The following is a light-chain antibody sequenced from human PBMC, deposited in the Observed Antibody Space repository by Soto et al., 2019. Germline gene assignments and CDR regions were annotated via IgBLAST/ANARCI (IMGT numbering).Light chain of an antibody. J-gene: IGLJ1*01. Sequence: QLVLTQPRSVSGSPGQSVTISCTGTSSDVGGYDYVSWYQQHPGKAPKLMIYDVSTRPSGVPDRFSGSKSGNTASLTISGLQAEDEADYYCCSHAGSYTYVFGTGTKLTVL. V-gene: IGLV2-11*01. CDR2: DVS. CDR3: CSHAGSYTYV. CDR1: SSDVGGYDY.